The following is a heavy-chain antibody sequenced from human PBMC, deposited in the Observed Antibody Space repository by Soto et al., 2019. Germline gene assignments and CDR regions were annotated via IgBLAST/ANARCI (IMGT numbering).Heavy chain of an antibody. Sequence: EVQLVESGGGLIQPGGSLRLSCAASGFTVSSNYMSWVRQAPGKGLEWVSVIYSDGSTYYADSVKGRFTISRDNSKNTLYLQMNSLRAEDTAVYYCARVGYAVITGGAFNIWGQGTMVTVSS. J-gene: IGHJ3*02. D-gene: IGHD3-22*01. CDR3: ARVGYAVITGGAFNI. V-gene: IGHV3-53*01. CDR1: GFTVSSNY. CDR2: IYSDGST.